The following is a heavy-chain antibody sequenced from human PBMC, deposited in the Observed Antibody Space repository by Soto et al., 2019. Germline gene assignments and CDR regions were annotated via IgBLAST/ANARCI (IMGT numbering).Heavy chain of an antibody. CDR2: ISYDGSNK. CDR3: ARDSV. V-gene: IGHV3-30-3*01. Sequence: QVQLVESGGGVVQPGRSLRLSCAASGFTFSSYAMHWVRQAPGKGLEWVAVISYDGSNKYYADSVKGRFTISRDNSKNTLYLQMNSLRAEDTAVYYCARDSVRGQGTLVTVSS. D-gene: IGHD3-16*02. J-gene: IGHJ4*02. CDR1: GFTFSSYA.